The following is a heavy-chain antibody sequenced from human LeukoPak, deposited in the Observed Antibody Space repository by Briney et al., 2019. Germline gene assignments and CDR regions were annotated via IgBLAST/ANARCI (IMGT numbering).Heavy chain of an antibody. Sequence: SVKVSCKASGGTFSSYAISWVRQAPGQGLEWMGGIIPIFGTANYAQKFQGRVTITADESTSTAYMELSSLRSEDTAVYYCARDGYGDFRFDYWGQGTLVTVPS. CDR3: ARDGYGDFRFDY. J-gene: IGHJ4*02. CDR1: GGTFSSYA. V-gene: IGHV1-69*01. D-gene: IGHD4-17*01. CDR2: IIPIFGTA.